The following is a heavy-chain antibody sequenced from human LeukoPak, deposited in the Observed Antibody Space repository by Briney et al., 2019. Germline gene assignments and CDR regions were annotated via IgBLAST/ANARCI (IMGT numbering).Heavy chain of an antibody. CDR2: IYYSGST. Sequence: SGTLSLTCTVSGGSISSDYWSWIRQPPGKGLEWIGYIYYSGSTNYNPSLKSRVTISVDTSKNQFSLKLSSVTAADTAVYYCARAGSYLAGDAFDIWGQGTMVTVSS. CDR1: GGSISSDY. J-gene: IGHJ3*02. V-gene: IGHV4-59*01. D-gene: IGHD1-26*01. CDR3: ARAGSYLAGDAFDI.